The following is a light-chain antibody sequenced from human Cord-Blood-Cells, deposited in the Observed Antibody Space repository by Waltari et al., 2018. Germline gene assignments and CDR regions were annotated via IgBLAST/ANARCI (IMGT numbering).Light chain of an antibody. CDR3: CSYAGSSTWV. CDR2: EGS. V-gene: IGLV2-23*01. Sequence: QSALPQPASVSGSPGQSITISCTGTSSDVGSYNLVSWYQQHPGKAPKLMIYEGSKRASGVSNRVSGSKSGNTASLTISGLQAEDEADYYCCSYAGSSTWVFGGGTKLTVL. J-gene: IGLJ3*02. CDR1: SSDVGSYNL.